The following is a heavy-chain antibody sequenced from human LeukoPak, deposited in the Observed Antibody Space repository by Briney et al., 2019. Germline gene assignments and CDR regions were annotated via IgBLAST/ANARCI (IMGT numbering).Heavy chain of an antibody. CDR1: GYTFTGYY. CDR3: ARDLYYDSSGYYWAVLGGPFDY. CDR2: INPSGGST. J-gene: IGHJ4*02. V-gene: IGHV1-46*01. Sequence: GASVKVSCKASGYTFTGYYMHWVQQAPGQGLEWMGIINPSGGSTSYAQKFQGRVTMTRDTSTSTAYMELSSLRSEDTAVYYCARDLYYDSSGYYWAVLGGPFDYWGQGTLVTVSS. D-gene: IGHD3-22*01.